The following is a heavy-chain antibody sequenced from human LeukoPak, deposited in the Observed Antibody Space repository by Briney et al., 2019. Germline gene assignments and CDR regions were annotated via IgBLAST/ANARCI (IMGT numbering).Heavy chain of an antibody. CDR3: ARGMVGATYFDY. CDR1: GFTFNTYA. J-gene: IGHJ4*02. Sequence: GGSLRLSCAASGFTFNTYAMSWVRQAPGKGLEWVSSISASGSGTYYADSVKGRFTISRDNSENTVYLQMNSLRAEDTAKYYCARGMVGATYFDYWGQGTLVTVSS. V-gene: IGHV3-23*01. D-gene: IGHD1-26*01. CDR2: ISASGSGT.